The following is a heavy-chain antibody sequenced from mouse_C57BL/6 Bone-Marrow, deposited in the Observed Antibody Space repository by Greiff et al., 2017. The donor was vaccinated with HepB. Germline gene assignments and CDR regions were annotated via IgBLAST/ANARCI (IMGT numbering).Heavy chain of an antibody. CDR3: ASQGTKIERGLWYFDV. Sequence: EVKLMESGPGLVKPSQSLSLTCSVTGYSITSGYYWNWIRQFPGNKLEWMGYISYDGSNNYNPSLKNRISITRDTSKNQFFLKLNSVTTEDTATYYCASQGTKIERGLWYFDVWGTGTTVTVSS. D-gene: IGHD4-1*01. V-gene: IGHV3-6*01. CDR1: GYSITSGYY. CDR2: ISYDGSN. J-gene: IGHJ1*03.